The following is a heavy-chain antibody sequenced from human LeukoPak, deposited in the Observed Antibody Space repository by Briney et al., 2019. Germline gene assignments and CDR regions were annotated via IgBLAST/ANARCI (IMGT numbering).Heavy chain of an antibody. CDR3: AREKYYFDY. CDR1: GFTFSSYS. Sequence: GGSLRLSCAASGFTFSSYSMNWVRQAPGKGLEWVSSISSSSSHIYYADSVKGRFTISRDNAKNSLYLQMNSPRAEDTAVYYCAREKYYFDYWGQGTLVTVSS. CDR2: ISSSSSHI. V-gene: IGHV3-21*01. J-gene: IGHJ4*02.